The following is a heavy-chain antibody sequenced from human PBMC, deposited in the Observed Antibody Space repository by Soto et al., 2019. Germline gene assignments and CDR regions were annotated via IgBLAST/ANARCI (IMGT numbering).Heavy chain of an antibody. Sequence: PSETLSLTCTVSGGSISSGGYYWSWIRQHPGKGLEWIGYIYYSGSTYYNPSLKSRVTISVDTSKNQFSLKLSSVTAADTAVYYCARDRGDGYYFDYWGQGTLVTVS. CDR1: GGSISSGGYY. CDR3: ARDRGDGYYFDY. V-gene: IGHV4-31*03. CDR2: IYYSGST. J-gene: IGHJ4*02. D-gene: IGHD2-21*01.